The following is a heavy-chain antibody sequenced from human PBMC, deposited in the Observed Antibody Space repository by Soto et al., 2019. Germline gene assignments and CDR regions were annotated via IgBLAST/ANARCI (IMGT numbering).Heavy chain of an antibody. CDR1: GYSFTSYW. CDR2: IYPGDSDT. J-gene: IGHJ4*02. V-gene: IGHV5-51*01. Sequence: EVQLVQSGAEVKKPGESLKISCKGSGYSFTSYWIGWVRQMPGKGLEWMGIIYPGDSDTRYSPSFQGQVTLSADKSIRTAYLPWSSLKASYTAMYYCAILGVPNLDCISTCCSFDYWGQGTLVTFSS. D-gene: IGHD2-2*01. CDR3: AILGVPNLDCISTCCSFDY.